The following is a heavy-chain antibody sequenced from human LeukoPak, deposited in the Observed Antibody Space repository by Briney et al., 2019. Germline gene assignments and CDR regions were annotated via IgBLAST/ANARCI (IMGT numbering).Heavy chain of an antibody. Sequence: ASVKVSCKVSGYTLIELSMYWVRQAPGKGLECMGCFDPEDGGTTYAQNFQGRVTITADESTSTAYMELSSLRSEDTAVYYCARAQQWELYYYYYMDVWGKGTTVTISS. J-gene: IGHJ6*03. CDR3: ARAQQWELYYYYYMDV. D-gene: IGHD1-26*01. CDR2: FDPEDGGT. CDR1: GYTLIELS. V-gene: IGHV1-24*01.